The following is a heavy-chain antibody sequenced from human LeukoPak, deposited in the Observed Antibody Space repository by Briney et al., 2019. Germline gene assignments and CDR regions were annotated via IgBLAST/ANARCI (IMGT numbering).Heavy chain of an antibody. D-gene: IGHD6-13*01. CDR1: GFTFSSYS. V-gene: IGHV3-21*01. Sequence: GGSLILSCAASGFTFSSYSMNWVRQAPGKGLEWVSSISSSSSYIYYADSVKGRFTISRDNAKNSLYLQMNSLRAEDTAVYYCARDWPTIAAAGTIPEYFQHWGQGTLVTVSS. J-gene: IGHJ1*01. CDR3: ARDWPTIAAAGTIPEYFQH. CDR2: ISSSSSYI.